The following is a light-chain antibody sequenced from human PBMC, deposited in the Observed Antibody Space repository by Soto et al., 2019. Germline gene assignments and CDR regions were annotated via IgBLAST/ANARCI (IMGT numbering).Light chain of an antibody. CDR3: QQYNNYGVT. V-gene: IGKV1-5*03. Sequence: DIQMTQSPSTLSASVGDRVTITCRASQSISNWLAWYRQKPGKAPELLIYEASNLQSGVPSKFSGSGSGTEFTLTISNLQPEDSATYHCQQYNNYGVTFGQGTKLEI. CDR1: QSISNW. CDR2: EAS. J-gene: IGKJ2*01.